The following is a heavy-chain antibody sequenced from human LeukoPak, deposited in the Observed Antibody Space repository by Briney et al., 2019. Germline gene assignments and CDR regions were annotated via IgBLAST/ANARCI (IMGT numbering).Heavy chain of an antibody. CDR2: IIPIFGTA. J-gene: IGHJ6*02. Sequence: SVKVSCKASGGTFSSYAISWVRQAPGQGLEWMGGIIPIFGTANYAQKFQGRVTITADESTSTAYMELSSLRSEGTAVYYCARGLAYCGGDCYSESSYYYYGMGVWGQGTTVTVSS. CDR3: ARGLAYCGGDCYSESSYYYYGMGV. CDR1: GGTFSSYA. V-gene: IGHV1-69*13. D-gene: IGHD2-21*02.